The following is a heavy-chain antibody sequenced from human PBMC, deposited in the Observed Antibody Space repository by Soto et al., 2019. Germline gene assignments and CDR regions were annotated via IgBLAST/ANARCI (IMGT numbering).Heavy chain of an antibody. J-gene: IGHJ6*02. Sequence: PGESLKISCKGSGYSFTSYWIGWVRQMPGKGLEWMGIIYPGDSGTRYSPSFQGQVTISADKSISTAYLQWSSLKASDTAMYYCARLVATQDYGMDVWGQGTTVTVSS. CDR1: GYSFTSYW. V-gene: IGHV5-51*01. CDR3: ARLVATQDYGMDV. D-gene: IGHD5-12*01. CDR2: IYPGDSGT.